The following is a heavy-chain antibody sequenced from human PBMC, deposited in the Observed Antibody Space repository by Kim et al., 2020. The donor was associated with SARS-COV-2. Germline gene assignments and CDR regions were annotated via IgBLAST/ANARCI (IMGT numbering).Heavy chain of an antibody. J-gene: IGHJ4*02. CDR3: AKDLPLPIYYDSSGYYY. Sequence: GGSLRLSCAASGFTFSSYAMSWVRQAPGKGLEWVSAISGSGGSTYYADSVKGRFTISRDNSKNTLYLQMNSLRAEDTAVYYCAKDLPLPIYYDSSGYYYWGQGTLVTVSS. V-gene: IGHV3-23*01. D-gene: IGHD3-22*01. CDR2: ISGSGGST. CDR1: GFTFSSYA.